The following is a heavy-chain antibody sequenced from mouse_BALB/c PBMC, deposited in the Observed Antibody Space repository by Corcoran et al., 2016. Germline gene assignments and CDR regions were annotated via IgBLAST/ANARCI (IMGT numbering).Heavy chain of an antibody. V-gene: IGHV1-39*01. CDR2: INPYYGST. CDR1: GYSFTDYI. CDR3: ARRLLTGIFDY. D-gene: IGHD4-1*01. Sequence: EIQLQQTGPELVKPGASVKISCKASGYSFTDYIMLWVKQSHGKSLEWIGNINPYYGSTSYNLKFKGKATLTVDKSSSSAYMQLNSLTSEDSAVYYCARRLLTGIFDYWGQGTTLTVSS. J-gene: IGHJ2*01.